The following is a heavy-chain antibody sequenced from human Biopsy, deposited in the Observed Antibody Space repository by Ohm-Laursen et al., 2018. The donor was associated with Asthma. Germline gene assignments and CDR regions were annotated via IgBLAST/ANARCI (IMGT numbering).Heavy chain of an antibody. Sequence: SLRLSCAASGFAFRSYAMNWVRQAPGKGLERVAVISYDGSITHYADSVKGRFTISRDNSKNTVYLDISSLRIEDTAVFYCGIVVAANPFQGDCWGQGTLVTVSS. CDR3: GIVVAANPFQGDC. CDR2: ISYDGSIT. V-gene: IGHV3-30*03. CDR1: GFAFRSYA. J-gene: IGHJ4*02. D-gene: IGHD2-15*01.